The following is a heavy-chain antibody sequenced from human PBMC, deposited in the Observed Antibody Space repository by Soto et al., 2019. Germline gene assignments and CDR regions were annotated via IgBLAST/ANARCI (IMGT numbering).Heavy chain of an antibody. D-gene: IGHD1-1*01. CDR3: TRTARLQRQLRVNFDY. CDR2: ISGSGGST. V-gene: IGHV3-23*01. Sequence: GGSLRLSCVASGFTFSSYAMSWVRQAPGKGLEWVSAISGSGGSTYYADSVKGRFTISRDNSKNTLYLQMNSLRAEDTAVYYCTRTARLQRQLRVNFDYWGQGTLVTVSS. CDR1: GFTFSSYA. J-gene: IGHJ4*02.